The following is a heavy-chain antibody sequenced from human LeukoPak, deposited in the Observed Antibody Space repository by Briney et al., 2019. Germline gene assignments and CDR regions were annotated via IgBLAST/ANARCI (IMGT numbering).Heavy chain of an antibody. V-gene: IGHV3-30*18. D-gene: IGHD3-22*01. Sequence: PGRSLSLSCAASGXTFSSYAMHWVRQAPGKGLEWVAVISYDGSNKYYADSVKGRFAISRDNSKNTLYLRMDSLRAEDTAVYYCAKDPRITTIVGLYYFDYWGQGTLVTVSS. CDR3: AKDPRITTIVGLYYFDY. J-gene: IGHJ4*02. CDR2: ISYDGSNK. CDR1: GXTFSSYA.